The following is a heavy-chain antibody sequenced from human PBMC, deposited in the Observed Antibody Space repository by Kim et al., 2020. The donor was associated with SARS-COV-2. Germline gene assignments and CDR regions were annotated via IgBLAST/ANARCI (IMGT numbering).Heavy chain of an antibody. CDR3: TTDPITMVRGVPSYYYYGMDV. D-gene: IGHD3-10*01. CDR2: IKSKTDGGTT. J-gene: IGHJ6*02. V-gene: IGHV3-15*01. Sequence: GGSLRLSCAASGFTFSNAWMSWVRQAPGKGLEWVGRIKSKTDGGTTDYAAPVKGRFTISRDDSKNTLYLQMNSLKTEDTAVYYCTTDPITMVRGVPSYYYYGMDVWGQGTTVTVSS. CDR1: GFTFSNAW.